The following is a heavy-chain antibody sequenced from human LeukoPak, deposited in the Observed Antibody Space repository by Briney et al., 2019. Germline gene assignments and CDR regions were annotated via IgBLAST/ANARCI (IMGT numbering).Heavy chain of an antibody. V-gene: IGHV3-30*18. Sequence: GWSLRLSCAASGFTFSTYGMHWVRQAPGKGLEWVAVISYDGGHQHYADSVKGRFTISRDNSKNTLYLQMNSLRAEDTAGYYCAKGGYYDYVWGSRNSYFDYWGQGTLVTVSS. CDR1: GFTFSTYG. J-gene: IGHJ4*02. CDR2: ISYDGGHQ. CDR3: AKGGYYDYVWGSRNSYFDY. D-gene: IGHD3-16*01.